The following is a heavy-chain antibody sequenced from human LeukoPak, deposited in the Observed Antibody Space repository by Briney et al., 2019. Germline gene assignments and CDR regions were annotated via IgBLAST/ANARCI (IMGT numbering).Heavy chain of an antibody. CDR2: IHPNSGAS. CDR3: AREGRAGSSAWFGAFDI. V-gene: IGHV1-2*02. J-gene: IGHJ3*02. CDR1: AGYY. D-gene: IGHD3-10*01. Sequence: ASVKVSCKTSAGYYIHCVRQAPGQGLEYMGWIHPNSGASKSVPKYQGRVTMTRDTSINTNYVELSSLTSDATAMYYCAREGRAGSSAWFGAFDIWGQGTMVIVSS.